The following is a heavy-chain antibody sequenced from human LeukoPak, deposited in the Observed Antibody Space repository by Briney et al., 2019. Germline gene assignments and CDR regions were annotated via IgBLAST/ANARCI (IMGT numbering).Heavy chain of an antibody. CDR1: GFTFSSYA. V-gene: IGHV3-23*01. CDR2: ISGSGAST. J-gene: IGHJ4*02. CDR3: AKASDSSSWYDSYFDY. Sequence: GGSRRLSCAASGFTFSSYAMSWVRQTPGKGLEWVSTISGSGASTYYADSVKGRFTISRDNSKNTLDLQMNSLRAEDTAVYYCAKASDSSSWYDSYFDYWGQGTLVTVSS. D-gene: IGHD6-13*01.